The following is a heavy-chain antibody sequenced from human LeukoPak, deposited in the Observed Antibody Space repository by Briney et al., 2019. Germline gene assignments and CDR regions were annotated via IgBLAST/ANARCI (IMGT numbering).Heavy chain of an antibody. CDR3: ATETNGRHYDY. CDR2: IGPTGSDR. J-gene: IGHJ4*02. Sequence: GGSLRLSCTASGLTFSTSGFNWVCQAPGKGLEWVASIGPTGSDRYHADSIKGRFTISRDNANNFLYLQMNSLRAEDTAVYYCATETNGRHYDYWGQGTLLTVSS. V-gene: IGHV3-21*06. CDR1: GLTFSTSG. D-gene: IGHD1-14*01.